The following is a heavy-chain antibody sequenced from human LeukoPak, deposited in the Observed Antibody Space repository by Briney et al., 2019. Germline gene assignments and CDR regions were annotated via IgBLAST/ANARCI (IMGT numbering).Heavy chain of an antibody. D-gene: IGHD2-15*01. CDR3: AVVVAARANWFDP. J-gene: IGHJ5*02. Sequence: SVKVSCKASGGTFSSYAISWVRQAPGQGLEWMGGIIPIFGTANYAQKFQGRVTITADKSTSTAYMELSSLRSDDTAVYYCAVVVAARANWFDPWGQGTLVTVSS. V-gene: IGHV1-69*06. CDR1: GGTFSSYA. CDR2: IIPIFGTA.